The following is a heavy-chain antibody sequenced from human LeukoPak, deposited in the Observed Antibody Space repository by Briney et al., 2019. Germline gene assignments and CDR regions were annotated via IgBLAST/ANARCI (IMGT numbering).Heavy chain of an antibody. CDR3: AHRAIGYCSGGGCWTDFDH. V-gene: IGHV2-5*02. CDR1: GFSLTTRGVG. J-gene: IGHJ4*02. CDR2: IYWDDDK. D-gene: IGHD2-15*01. Sequence: KSGPTLVNPTQTLTLTCSFSGFSLTTRGVGVGWIRQPPGKALEWLALIYWDDDKRYSPSLKSRLTITKDTSKNQVVLTMTNMDPVDTATYYCAHRAIGYCSGGGCWTDFDHWGQGTLVTVSS.